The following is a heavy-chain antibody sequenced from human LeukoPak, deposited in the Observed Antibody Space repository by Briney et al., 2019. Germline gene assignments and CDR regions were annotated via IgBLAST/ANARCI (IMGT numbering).Heavy chain of an antibody. CDR3: ARLAAGTANVVDY. Sequence: ASVKVSCKASGYTFTSYDINWVRQATGQGLEWMGWMNPNSGDTGYAQKFQGRVTMTRNTSISTAYMELSSLRSEDTAVYYCARLAAGTANVVDYWGQGTLVTVSS. J-gene: IGHJ4*02. V-gene: IGHV1-8*01. CDR1: GYTFTSYD. D-gene: IGHD6-19*01. CDR2: MNPNSGDT.